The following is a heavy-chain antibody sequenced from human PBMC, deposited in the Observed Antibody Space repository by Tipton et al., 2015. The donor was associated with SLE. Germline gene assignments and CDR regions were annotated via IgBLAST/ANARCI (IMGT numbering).Heavy chain of an antibody. CDR2: IYYSGST. CDR1: GGSVSSGSYY. V-gene: IGHV4-61*01. CDR3: AKNSGSYYFDD. Sequence: TLSLTCTVSGGSVSSGSYYWSWIRQPPGKGLEWIGYIYYSGSTNYNPSLKTRVTLSVDKSKNQVSLTVNSVTAADTAVYYCAKNSGSYYFDDWGQGTLVTVSS. D-gene: IGHD3-10*01. J-gene: IGHJ4*02.